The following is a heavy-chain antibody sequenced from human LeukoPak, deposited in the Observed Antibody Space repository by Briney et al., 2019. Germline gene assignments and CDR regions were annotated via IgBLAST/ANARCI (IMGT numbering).Heavy chain of an antibody. J-gene: IGHJ6*03. CDR3: AREEYYYYMDV. CDR2: ISSSGSTI. V-gene: IGHV3-11*01. CDR1: GFTFSDYY. Sequence: GGSLRLSCAASGFTFSDYYMSWIRQAPGKGLEWVSYISSSGSTIYYADSVKGRFTISRDNAKNSLYLQMNSLRAEDTALYYCAREEYYYYMDVWGKGTTVTVSS.